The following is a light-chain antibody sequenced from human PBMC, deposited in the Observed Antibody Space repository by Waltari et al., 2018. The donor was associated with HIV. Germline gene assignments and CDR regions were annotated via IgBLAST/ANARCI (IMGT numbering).Light chain of an antibody. CDR1: SSNTRGTF. CDR2: RDN. V-gene: IGLV1-47*01. Sequence: QSVLTQPPSASGIPGQRVTISSSGSSSNTRGTFVYWYQQPPGTAPKLLIYRDNQLPSGVPDRFSGSKSGTSASLAINGLRSEDEADYYCAAWDDSLSGLYVFGTGTKVTVL. J-gene: IGLJ1*01. CDR3: AAWDDSLSGLYV.